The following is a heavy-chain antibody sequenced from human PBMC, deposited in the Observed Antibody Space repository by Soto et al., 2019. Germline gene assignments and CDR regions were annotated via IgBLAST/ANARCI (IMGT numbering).Heavy chain of an antibody. D-gene: IGHD3-16*01. CDR2: INPSGGST. CDR3: ARERLDGENYYCGVEV. J-gene: IGHJ6*02. CDR1: GYTFTSYY. V-gene: IGHV1-46*01. Sequence: SVKVSCKASGYTFTSYYMHWVRQAPGQGLEWMGIINPSGGSTSYAQKFQGRVTMTRDTSTSTVYMELSSLRSEDTAVYYCARERLDGENYYCGVEVWGQGNTVTVYS.